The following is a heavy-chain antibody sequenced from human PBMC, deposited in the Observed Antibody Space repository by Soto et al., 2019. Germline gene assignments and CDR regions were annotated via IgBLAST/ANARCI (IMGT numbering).Heavy chain of an antibody. CDR3: ARSLQIRDFWSGYGMDV. Sequence: ASVKVSCKASGGTFSSYAISWVRQAPGQGLEWMGGIIPIFGTANYAQKFQGRVTITADESTSTAYMELSSLRSEDTAVYYCARSLQIRDFWSGYGMDVWGQGTTVTVSS. V-gene: IGHV1-69*13. CDR2: IIPIFGTA. J-gene: IGHJ6*02. D-gene: IGHD3-3*01. CDR1: GGTFSSYA.